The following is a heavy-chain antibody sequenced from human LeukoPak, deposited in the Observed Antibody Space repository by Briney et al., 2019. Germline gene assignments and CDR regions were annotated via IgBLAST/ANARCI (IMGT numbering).Heavy chain of an antibody. V-gene: IGHV4-34*01. J-gene: IGHJ6*03. CDR3: ATTSGYSSSGTPVYFYYYMDV. CDR2: INHSGST. Sequence: PSETLSLTCAVYGGSFSGYYWSWIRQPPGKGLEWIGEINHSGSTNYNPSLKSRVTISVDTSKNQFSLKLSSVTAADTAVYYCATTSGYSSSGTPVYFYYYMDVWGKGTTVTVPS. CDR1: GGSFSGYY. D-gene: IGHD6-13*01.